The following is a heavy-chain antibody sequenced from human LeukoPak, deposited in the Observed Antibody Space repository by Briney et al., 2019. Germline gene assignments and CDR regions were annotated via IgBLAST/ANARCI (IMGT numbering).Heavy chain of an antibody. V-gene: IGHV4-59*08. CDR1: GGSISSYY. J-gene: IGHJ6*02. CDR2: IYYSGST. CDR3: ARRPASYGSGSYYYYYYGMDV. Sequence: SETLSLTCTVSGGSISSYYWSWIRQPPGKGLEWIGYIYYSGSTNYNPSLKSRVTISVDTSKNQFSLKLSSVTAADTAVYYCARRPASYGSGSYYYYYYGMDVWGQGTTVTVSS. D-gene: IGHD3-10*01.